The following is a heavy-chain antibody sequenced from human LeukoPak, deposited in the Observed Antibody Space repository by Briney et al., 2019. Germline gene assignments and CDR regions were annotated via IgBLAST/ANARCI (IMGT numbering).Heavy chain of an antibody. V-gene: IGHV3-23*01. Sequence: PGGSLRLSCAASGFTFSSHGMNWVRQAPGKGLEWVSGITGSGANAYYADSVKGRFTISRDNSRNTLYLQMNSLRAEDTAVYYCAKDLSSGYPHAFDIWGQGTMVTVSS. J-gene: IGHJ3*02. CDR3: AKDLSSGYPHAFDI. D-gene: IGHD3-22*01. CDR1: GFTFSSHG. CDR2: ITGSGANA.